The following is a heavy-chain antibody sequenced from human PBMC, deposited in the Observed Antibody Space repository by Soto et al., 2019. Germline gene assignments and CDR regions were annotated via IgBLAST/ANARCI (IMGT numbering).Heavy chain of an antibody. J-gene: IGHJ4*02. V-gene: IGHV1-18*01. CDR2: ISAHNCNT. D-gene: IGHD1-1*01. CDR3: ARGRYGDY. CDR1: GYAFTTYG. Sequence: QVHLVQSGAEVKKPGASVKVSCKGSGYAFTTYGITWVRQAPGQGLEWMEWISAHNCNTNYAQKLRGRVTVTTDTSTSTASMELRSLRSDDTAVYYCARGRYGDYWGQGALVTVSS.